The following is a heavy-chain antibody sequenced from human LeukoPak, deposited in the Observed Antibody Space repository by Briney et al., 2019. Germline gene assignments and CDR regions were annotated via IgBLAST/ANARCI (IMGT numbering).Heavy chain of an antibody. CDR1: GGSISSSSYY. J-gene: IGHJ4*02. V-gene: IGHV4-39*01. Sequence: PSETLSLTCTVSGGSISSSSYYWGWLRQPPGKGLEWIGSIYYSVSTYYNPSLKSRVTISVDTSKNQFSLKLSSVTAANTAVYYCARRTELTGDPEYYFDYWGQGTLVTVSS. CDR2: IYYSVST. D-gene: IGHD7-27*01. CDR3: ARRTELTGDPEYYFDY.